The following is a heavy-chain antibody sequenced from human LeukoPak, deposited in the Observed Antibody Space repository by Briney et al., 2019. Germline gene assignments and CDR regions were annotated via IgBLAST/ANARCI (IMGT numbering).Heavy chain of an antibody. CDR2: INTNTGNP. D-gene: IGHD2-2*01. CDR1: GYTFTSCA. Sequence: ASVKVSCKASGYTFTSCAMNWVRQAPGQGLEWMGWINTNTGNPTYAQGFTGRFVFSLDTSVSTAYLRISSLKAEDTAVYYCARQGPGYCGNTRCYGVGYWGQGSLVTVSS. J-gene: IGHJ4*02. CDR3: ARQGPGYCGNTRCYGVGY. V-gene: IGHV7-4-1*02.